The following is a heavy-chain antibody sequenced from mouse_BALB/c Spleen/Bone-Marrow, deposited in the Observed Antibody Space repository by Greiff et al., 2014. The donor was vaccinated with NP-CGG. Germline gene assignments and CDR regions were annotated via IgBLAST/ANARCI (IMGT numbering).Heavy chain of an antibody. J-gene: IGHJ2*01. V-gene: IGHV14-4*02. CDR3: IALCYDADFDY. CDR2: IDPENGDT. Sequence: VQLQQSGAELVRSGASVKLSCTASGFNIKDFYIYWVKQSPAQGLEWIGWIDPENGDTDYDPKFQGKATMTADTSSNTAYLQLIMLASEDTAVYYCIALCYDADFDYWGQGTTLTVSS. CDR1: GFNIKDFY. D-gene: IGHD2-4*01.